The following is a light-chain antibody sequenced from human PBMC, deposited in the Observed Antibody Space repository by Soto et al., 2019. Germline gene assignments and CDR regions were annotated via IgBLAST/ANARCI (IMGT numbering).Light chain of an antibody. CDR1: QSVFSN. V-gene: IGKV3-15*01. CDR3: QQYNNWPRG. J-gene: IGKJ1*01. Sequence: EIVMTQSPVTLSVSPGERATLSCRASQSVFSNLAWYQQKPGQAPRLLIYGASTRATGIPARFSGSGSGTEFTLTISSLQSEDFAVYYCQQYNNWPRGFGQGTK. CDR2: GAS.